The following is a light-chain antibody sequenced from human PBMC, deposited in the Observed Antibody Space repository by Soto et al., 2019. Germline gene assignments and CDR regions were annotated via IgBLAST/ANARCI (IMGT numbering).Light chain of an antibody. CDR1: SSDVGGYNY. CDR3: SSYTSSGTPYV. J-gene: IGLJ1*01. V-gene: IGLV2-14*01. CDR2: DVS. Sequence: QSALTQPASVSGSPGQSITISCTGTSSDVGGYNYVSWYQQHPGKAPKLMIYDVSNRPSGVSNRFSGSKSGNTASLTIPGLQAEDEADYYCSSYTSSGTPYVFGTGPKVPVL.